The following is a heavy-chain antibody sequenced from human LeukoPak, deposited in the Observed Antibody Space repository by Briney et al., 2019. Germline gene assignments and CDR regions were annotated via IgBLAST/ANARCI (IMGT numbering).Heavy chain of an antibody. V-gene: IGHV1-2*02. J-gene: IGHJ5*02. CDR2: INPNSGGT. D-gene: IGHD3-10*01. CDR1: GYTFTGYY. Sequence: VASVKVSCKASGYTFTGYYMHWVRQAPGQGLEWMGWINPNSGGTNYAQKFQGRVTMTRDTSISTAYMELSRLRSDDTAVYYCASGDSYYYGSGSSTWGQGTLVTVSS. CDR3: ASGDSYYYGSGSST.